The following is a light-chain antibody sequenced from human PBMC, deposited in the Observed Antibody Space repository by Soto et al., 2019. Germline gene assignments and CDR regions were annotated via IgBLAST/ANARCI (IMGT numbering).Light chain of an antibody. CDR1: QNIRSR. Sequence: QMTLSASTLSASEGDRVTITCRASQNIRSRLAWFQQKPGKAPKLLIYDASSLESGVPQRFSGSGSGTEFTLTISSLQPDDFATYYCQHNNGYSWTFGQGTKVDI. V-gene: IGKV1-5*01. CDR3: QHNNGYSWT. J-gene: IGKJ1*01. CDR2: DAS.